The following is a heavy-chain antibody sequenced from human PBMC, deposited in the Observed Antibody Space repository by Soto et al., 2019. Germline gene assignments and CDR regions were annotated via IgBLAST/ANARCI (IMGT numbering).Heavy chain of an antibody. Sequence: PGGSLGVSCASSGFTFDDYAMHWVRQAPGKGLEWVSLISWDGGSTYYADSVKGRFTISRDNSKNSLYLQMNSLRAEDTALYYCAKDIEVAGTGGSYYGMDVWGQGTTVTVSS. V-gene: IGHV3-43D*04. D-gene: IGHD6-19*01. CDR2: ISWDGGST. J-gene: IGHJ6*01. CDR1: GFTFDDYA. CDR3: AKDIEVAGTGGSYYGMDV.